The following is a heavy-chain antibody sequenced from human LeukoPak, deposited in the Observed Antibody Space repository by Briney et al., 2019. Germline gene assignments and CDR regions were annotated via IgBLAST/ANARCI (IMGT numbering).Heavy chain of an antibody. Sequence: SGTLSLTCAVSGASIRSGNWWSWVRQPPGKGLEWIGEIYHTGTSDYNPSLKSRVTISVDKSKNQVSLKLTSVTAADTAVYYCARWTGGWVTYFDYWGQGTLVTVSS. J-gene: IGHJ4*02. D-gene: IGHD3/OR15-3a*01. V-gene: IGHV4-4*02. CDR3: ARWTGGWVTYFDY. CDR2: IYHTGTS. CDR1: GASIRSGNW.